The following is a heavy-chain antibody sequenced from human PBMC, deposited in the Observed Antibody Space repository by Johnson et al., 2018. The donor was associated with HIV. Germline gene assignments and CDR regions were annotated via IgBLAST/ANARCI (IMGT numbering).Heavy chain of an antibody. CDR2: IKKDGSEQ. J-gene: IGHJ3*02. D-gene: IGHD1-7*01. V-gene: IGHV3-7*05. CDR3: ARDPPGTTAGAFDI. CDR1: GFTFSSYL. Sequence: VQLVESGGGLVQPGGSLRLSCAASGFTFSSYLMSWVRQAPGKGLEWVANIKKDGSEQSYVDSVKGRFSISRDNAKHSLYLQMNSLRAEDTAVYYCARDPPGTTAGAFDIWGQGTMVTVSS.